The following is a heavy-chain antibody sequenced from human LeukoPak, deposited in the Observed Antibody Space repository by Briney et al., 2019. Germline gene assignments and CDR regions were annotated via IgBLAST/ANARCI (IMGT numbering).Heavy chain of an antibody. Sequence: SQTLSLTCAISGDSVSSNSATWDWIRQSPSRGLEWLGRTYYRSKWYYDYAVSVISRIKINPDTSKNQFSLQLNSATPEDTAVYYCAREYCSGGNCYEFGNWGQGTLVTVSS. J-gene: IGHJ4*02. CDR3: AREYCSGGNCYEFGN. CDR2: TYYRSKWYY. CDR1: GDSVSSNSAT. D-gene: IGHD2-15*01. V-gene: IGHV6-1*01.